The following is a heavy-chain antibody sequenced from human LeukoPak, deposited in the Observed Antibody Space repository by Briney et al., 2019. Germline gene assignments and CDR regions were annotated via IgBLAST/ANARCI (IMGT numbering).Heavy chain of an antibody. J-gene: IGHJ4*02. Sequence: ASVKVSCKASGYTFTSYGISWVRQAPGQGLEWMGWISAYNGNTNYAQKLQGRVTMTTDTSTSTAHMELRSLRSDDTAVYYCARAPVAVPAAMEYCFDYWGQGTLVTVSS. V-gene: IGHV1-18*01. CDR1: GYTFTSYG. CDR2: ISAYNGNT. CDR3: ARAPVAVPAAMEYCFDY. D-gene: IGHD2-2*01.